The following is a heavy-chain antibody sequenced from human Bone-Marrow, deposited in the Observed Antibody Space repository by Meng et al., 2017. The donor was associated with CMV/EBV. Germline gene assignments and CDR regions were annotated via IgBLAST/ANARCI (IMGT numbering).Heavy chain of an antibody. V-gene: IGHV3-30-3*01. D-gene: IGHD2-2*02. J-gene: IGHJ4*02. Sequence: GGSLRLSCEGSGFTFSRFAMHWVRQAPGKGLEWVALTSYEGSNKYYADSVRGRFTISRDNSKNTLYLQMNSLRAEDTAVYYCARDKTLYCSSTSCYTDLGEYYFDYWGQGTLVTVSS. CDR1: GFTFSRFA. CDR3: ARDKTLYCSSTSCYTDLGEYYFDY. CDR2: TSYEGSNK.